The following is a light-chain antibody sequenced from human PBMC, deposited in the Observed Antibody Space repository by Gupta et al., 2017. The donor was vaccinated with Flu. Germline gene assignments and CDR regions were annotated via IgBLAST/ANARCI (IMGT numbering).Light chain of an antibody. Sequence: QSITISCTATSSEVGDYEYVSWYQQHPGKAPKLMIYDVTNRPSGVSDRFSGSKSETTASLTISGLQPEDEAYYFCSSYTGTTSIFGGGTKLNVL. CDR2: DVT. J-gene: IGLJ2*01. CDR1: SSEVGDYEY. CDR3: SSYTGTTSI. V-gene: IGLV2-14*03.